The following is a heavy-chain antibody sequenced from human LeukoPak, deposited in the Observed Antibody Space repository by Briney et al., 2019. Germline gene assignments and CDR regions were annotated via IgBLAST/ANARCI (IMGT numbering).Heavy chain of an antibody. Sequence: SSETLSLTCTVSGGSVTSYYWTWIRQPAGKGLEWIGHIYTSGSTNYNPSLKSRVTMSVDASKNQFSLKLSSVTAADTAVYYCAGLDGDYDFDYWGQGTLVTVSS. CDR1: GGSVTSYY. CDR3: AGLDGDYDFDY. V-gene: IGHV4-4*07. CDR2: IYTSGST. D-gene: IGHD4-17*01. J-gene: IGHJ4*02.